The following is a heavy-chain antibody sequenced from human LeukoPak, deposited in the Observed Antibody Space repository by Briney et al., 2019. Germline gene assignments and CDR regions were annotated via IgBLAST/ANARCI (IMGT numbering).Heavy chain of an antibody. CDR3: AKDHEGSSGWYTKYNWFDP. J-gene: IGHJ5*02. CDR1: GFTFSSYA. V-gene: IGHV3-23*01. CDR2: IRGSGGST. D-gene: IGHD6-19*01. Sequence: GGSLRLSCAASGFTFSSYAMSWVRQAPGKGLEWVSAIRGSGGSTYYADSVKGRFTISRDNSKNTLYLQMNSLRAEDTAVYYCAKDHEGSSGWYTKYNWFDPWGQGTLVTVSS.